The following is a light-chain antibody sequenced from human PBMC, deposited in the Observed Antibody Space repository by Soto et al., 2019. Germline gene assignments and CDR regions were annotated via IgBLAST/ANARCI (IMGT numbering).Light chain of an antibody. Sequence: QSVLTQPPSASGTPGQRITISCSGSSSNIGSHTVNWHQQVPGTAPKLLIYSNNERPSGVPDRFSGSKSGTSASLAISGLQSGDEADYYCGTWDSSLSAGVFGGGTKLTVL. CDR2: SNN. CDR1: SSNIGSHT. J-gene: IGLJ2*01. V-gene: IGLV1-44*01. CDR3: GTWDSSLSAGV.